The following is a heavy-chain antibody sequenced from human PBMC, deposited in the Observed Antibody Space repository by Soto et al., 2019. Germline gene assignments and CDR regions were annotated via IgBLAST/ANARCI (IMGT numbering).Heavy chain of an antibody. V-gene: IGHV1-69*01. CDR1: GGTFSSYA. CDR2: IIPIFGTA. CDR3: ASRYCSSTSCHVGTDYYYYGMDV. J-gene: IGHJ6*02. D-gene: IGHD2-2*01. Sequence: QVQLVQSGAEVKKPGSSVKVSCKASGGTFSSYAISWVRQAPGQGLEWMGGIIPIFGTANYAQKFQGRVTITADESTSPAYMELSSLRSEDTAVYYCASRYCSSTSCHVGTDYYYYGMDVWGQGTTVTVSS.